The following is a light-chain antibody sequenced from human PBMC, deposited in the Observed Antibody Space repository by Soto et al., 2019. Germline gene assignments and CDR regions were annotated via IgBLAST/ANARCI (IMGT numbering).Light chain of an antibody. CDR2: EVS. Sequence: QSALTQPASVSGSPGQSVTISCTGTSSGVGSYNLVSWYQQHPGKAPKLMIYEVSERPAGVSNRFSGSKSANTASLTISGLQAEDEADYYCCSFARSRILFGTGTKVTVL. CDR3: CSFARSRIL. CDR1: SSGVGSYNL. V-gene: IGLV2-23*02. J-gene: IGLJ1*01.